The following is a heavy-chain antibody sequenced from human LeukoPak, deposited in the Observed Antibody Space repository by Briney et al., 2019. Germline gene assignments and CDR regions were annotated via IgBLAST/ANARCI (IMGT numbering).Heavy chain of an antibody. V-gene: IGHV3-30*03. D-gene: IGHD3-22*01. Sequence: GGSLRLSCTASGLPFSDYSMNWVRQAPGKGLEWVAVISYDGSKKCYADSVKGRFTISRDNSKNTLYLQMNSLRAEDTAVYYCAGDSSGYPADYWGQGTLVTVSS. J-gene: IGHJ4*02. CDR3: AGDSSGYPADY. CDR2: ISYDGSKK. CDR1: GLPFSDYS.